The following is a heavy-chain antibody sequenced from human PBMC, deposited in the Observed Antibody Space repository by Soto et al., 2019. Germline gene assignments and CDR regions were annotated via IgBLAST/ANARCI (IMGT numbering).Heavy chain of an antibody. CDR2: VSYSGSST. D-gene: IGHD2-2*02. J-gene: IGHJ4*02. CDR1: GLTFSIYA. V-gene: IGHV3-23*01. CDR3: AKCAGDTATSYYRGIDN. Sequence: EVQLLEFGGGLVQPGVSLKLSCAASGLTFSIYAMSWVRQGPGQGLGWVSGVSYSGSSTYYADSVKGRFTISRDNSTNTLYLKMNSLRGEDTTIYYYAKCAGDTATSYYRGIDNWCRETPVTDSS.